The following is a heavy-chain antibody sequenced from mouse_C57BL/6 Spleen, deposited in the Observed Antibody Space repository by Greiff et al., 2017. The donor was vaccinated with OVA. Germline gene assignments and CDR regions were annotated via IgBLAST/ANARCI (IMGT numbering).Heavy chain of an antibody. CDR3: ARGDDYYGSSYNY. D-gene: IGHD1-1*01. CDR2: ISYDGSN. V-gene: IGHV3-6*01. CDR1: GYSFTSGYY. Sequence: EVQRVESGPGLVKPSQSLSLTCPVTGYSFTSGYYWNWIRQSPGNQLEWMSYISYDGSNNYNPTLKNRISITLDTSKNQFFLKLNTVTTEDTATYYCARGDDYYGSSYNYWGQGTTLTVSS. J-gene: IGHJ2*01.